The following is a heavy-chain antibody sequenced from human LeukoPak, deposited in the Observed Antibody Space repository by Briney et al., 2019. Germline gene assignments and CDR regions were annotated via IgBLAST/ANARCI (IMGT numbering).Heavy chain of an antibody. D-gene: IGHD3-10*01. Sequence: GGSLRLSCAASGFTFSSYGMSWVRQAPGKGLEWVSAISGSGGSTYYADSVKGRFTISRDNAKNSLYLQMNSLRAEDTAVYYCARPLMYYYGSETYFWFDPWGQGTLVTVSS. CDR3: ARPLMYYYGSETYFWFDP. CDR2: ISGSGGST. J-gene: IGHJ5*02. V-gene: IGHV3-23*01. CDR1: GFTFSSYG.